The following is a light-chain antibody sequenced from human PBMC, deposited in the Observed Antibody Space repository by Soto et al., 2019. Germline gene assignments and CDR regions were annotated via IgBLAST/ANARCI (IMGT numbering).Light chain of an antibody. V-gene: IGKV1-5*03. CDR3: QQYNSYPYT. CDR1: QSIRNW. J-gene: IGKJ2*01. CDR2: KAS. Sequence: DIQMTQSPSTLSASVGDRVTITCRASQSIRNWLAWYQQKPGKAPKLLIYKASSLQSGVPSRFSGGGSETEFTLTISSLQPDDFATYYCQQYNSYPYTFGQGTKLDIK.